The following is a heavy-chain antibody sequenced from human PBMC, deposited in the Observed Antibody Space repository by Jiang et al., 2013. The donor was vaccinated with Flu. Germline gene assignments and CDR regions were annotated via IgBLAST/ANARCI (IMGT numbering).Heavy chain of an antibody. CDR1: GFTVGDNY. V-gene: IGHV3-66*01. D-gene: IGHD4/OR15-4a*01. CDR3: ARDNSRLWQPYFDH. Sequence: EVQLVESGGGLVQPGGFLTLSCAASGFTVGDNYMSWVRQAPGKGLECVSLIYGDGTTYYADSVKGRFIISRDISKNTLYLQMNNVREDDTALYYCARDNSRLWQPYFDHWGQGTPGHRLL. J-gene: IGHJ4*02. CDR2: IYGDGTT.